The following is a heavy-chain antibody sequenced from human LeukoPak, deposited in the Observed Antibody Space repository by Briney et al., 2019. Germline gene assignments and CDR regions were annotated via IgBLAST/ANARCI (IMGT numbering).Heavy chain of an antibody. CDR3: ASLSSGWYYYYYGMDV. V-gene: IGHV4-39*01. J-gene: IGHJ6*02. Sequence: SETLSLTCTVSGGSISSSSYYWDWFRQPPGKGLEWIGSIYYSGSTYYNPSLKSRVTISVDTSKNQFSLKLSSVTAADTAVYYCASLSSGWYYYYYGMDVWGQGTTVTVSS. CDR2: IYYSGST. CDR1: GGSISSSSYY. D-gene: IGHD6-19*01.